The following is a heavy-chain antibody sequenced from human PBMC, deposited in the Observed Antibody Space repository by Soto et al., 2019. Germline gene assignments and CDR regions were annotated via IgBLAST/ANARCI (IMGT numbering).Heavy chain of an antibody. V-gene: IGHV2-5*02. CDR3: AHRRNGDYFFDY. CDR2: IYWDDDK. D-gene: IGHD4-17*01. CDR1: GFSLSTSGVG. J-gene: IGHJ4*02. Sequence: QITLKESGPTLVKPTQTLTLTCTFSGFSLSTSGVGVGWIRQPPGKALEWLALIYWDDDKRYSPSLKSRLTITKDTSKNQVVLTMTNMDPVDTATYYCAHRRNGDYFFDYWGQGTLVTVSS.